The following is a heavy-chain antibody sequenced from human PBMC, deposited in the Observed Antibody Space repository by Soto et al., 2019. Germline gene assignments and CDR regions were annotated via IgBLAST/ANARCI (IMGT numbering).Heavy chain of an antibody. CDR3: AREFWSGPFDY. CDR1: GLTFSSYG. Sequence: QVQLVESGGGVVQPGRSLRLSCAASGLTFSSYGMHWVRQAPGKGLEWVAVIWSDGSNKYYADSVKGRFTISRDNSKNTLYLQMNSLRAEDTAVYYCAREFWSGPFDYWGQGTLVTVSS. J-gene: IGHJ4*02. V-gene: IGHV3-33*01. D-gene: IGHD3-3*01. CDR2: IWSDGSNK.